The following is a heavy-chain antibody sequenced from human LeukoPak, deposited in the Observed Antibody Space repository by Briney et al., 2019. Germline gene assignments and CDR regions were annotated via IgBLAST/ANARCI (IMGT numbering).Heavy chain of an antibody. CDR2: INSDGSST. J-gene: IGHJ4*02. CDR1: GFTFSSYW. V-gene: IGHV3-74*01. Sequence: GGSLRLSCAASGFTFSSYWMHWVRQAPGKGLVWVSRINSDGSSTSYADSVKGRFTISRDNAKNTLYLQMNSLRAEDTAVYYCAREDSSRWYIFDYWGQGTRVTVSS. D-gene: IGHD6-13*01. CDR3: AREDSSRWYIFDY.